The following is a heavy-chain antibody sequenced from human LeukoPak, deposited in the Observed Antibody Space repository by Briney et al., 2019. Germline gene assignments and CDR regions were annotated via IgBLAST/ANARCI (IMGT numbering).Heavy chain of an antibody. CDR1: GYTLTELS. Sequence: ASVKVSCKVSGYTLTELSMHWVRQAPGKGSEWMGGVDAEDGETIYVQKFQGRVTITEDTYTDTDYMELRSLRSEDTAVYYCATGRQAQLWFRLGYFDYWGQGTLVTVSS. V-gene: IGHV1-24*01. D-gene: IGHD5-18*01. CDR2: VDAEDGET. CDR3: ATGRQAQLWFRLGYFDY. J-gene: IGHJ4*02.